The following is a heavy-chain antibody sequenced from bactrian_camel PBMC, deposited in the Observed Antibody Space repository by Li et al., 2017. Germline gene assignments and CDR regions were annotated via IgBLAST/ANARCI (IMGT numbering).Heavy chain of an antibody. Sequence: HVQLVESGGGSVQPGGSLTLSCEGSGYMYSKFCMGWFRQAPGKEREQVAMFDNDGGTEYAKSVKGRFAVSQDSAKNILYLQMNSLKPEDTAMYYCAAGDSVVTSTADFDYWGPGTQVTVS. J-gene: IGHJ6*01. V-gene: IGHV3S53*01. D-gene: IGHD2*01. CDR1: GYMYSKFC. CDR2: FDNDGGT. CDR3: AAGDSVVTSTADFDY.